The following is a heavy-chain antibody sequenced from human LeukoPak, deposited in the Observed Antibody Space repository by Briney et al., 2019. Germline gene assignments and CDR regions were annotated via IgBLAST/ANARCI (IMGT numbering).Heavy chain of an antibody. CDR2: INSDGSST. CDR1: GFTFSSYW. Sequence: GGSLRLSCAASGFTFSSYWMHWVRQAPGKGLVWVSRINSDGSSTSYADSVKGRFTISRDNAKNSLYLQMNSLRAEDTAVYYCARANYYDSSGYVYWGQGTLVTVSS. V-gene: IGHV3-74*01. D-gene: IGHD3-22*01. CDR3: ARANYYDSSGYVY. J-gene: IGHJ4*02.